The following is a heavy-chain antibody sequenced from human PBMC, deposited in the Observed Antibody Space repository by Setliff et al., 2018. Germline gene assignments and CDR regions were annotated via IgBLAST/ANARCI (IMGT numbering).Heavy chain of an antibody. D-gene: IGHD2-8*01. V-gene: IGHV1-18*01. Sequence: ASVKVSCKASGYIFTDYGVSWVRQAPGQGLEWMGWISAYNGKTYFAQKFQDRITLTTDTSTNTGYLELRGLRSDDTAVYYCLRLVRYCTKIACQATSGDEVWGLGTLVTVSS. CDR2: ISAYNGKT. J-gene: IGHJ4*02. CDR1: GYIFTDYG. CDR3: LRLVRYCTKIACQATSGDEV.